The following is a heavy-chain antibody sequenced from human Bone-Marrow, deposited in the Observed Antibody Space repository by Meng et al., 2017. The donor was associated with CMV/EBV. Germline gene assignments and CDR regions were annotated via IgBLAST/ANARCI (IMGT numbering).Heavy chain of an antibody. CDR1: GFTFSRFD. CDR3: ARDRRLMKSDLDY. D-gene: IGHD2-8*01. J-gene: IGHJ4*02. Sequence: GGSLRLSCAASGFTFSRFDMHWVRQAPGKGLEWVALTCYDGSNKYYADSVKGRFAISRDNSKNTLYLQMNSLRAEDTAVYYCARDRRLMKSDLDYWGQGTTVTVSS. V-gene: IGHV3-30*02. CDR2: TCYDGSNK.